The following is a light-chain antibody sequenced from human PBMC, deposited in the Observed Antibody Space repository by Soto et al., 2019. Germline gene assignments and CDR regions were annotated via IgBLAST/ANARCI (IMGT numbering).Light chain of an antibody. CDR2: AVS. CDR1: NSDVGAYKY. Sequence: QSALTQPASVSGSPGQSITISCTGTNSDVGAYKYVSWYQQHPGKAPKLMMYAVSNRPSGVSDRFSGSKSGNAASLTISGLQAEDEADYYCSSYTSRSSVVFGGGTQLTVL. CDR3: SSYTSRSSVV. J-gene: IGLJ2*01. V-gene: IGLV2-14*01.